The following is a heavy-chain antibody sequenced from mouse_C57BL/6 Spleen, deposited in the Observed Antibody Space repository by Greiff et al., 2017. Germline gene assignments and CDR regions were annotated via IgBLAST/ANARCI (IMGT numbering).Heavy chain of an antibody. D-gene: IGHD1-1*01. CDR2: ISYDGSN. V-gene: IGHV3-6*01. CDR1: GYSITSGYY. Sequence: EVKLQESGPGLVKPSQSLSLTCSVTGYSITSGYYWNWIRQFPGNKLEWMGYISYDGSNNYNPSLKNRISITRDTSKNQFFLKLNSVTTEDTATYYCAREEGVYYYGSSYWYFDVWGTGTTVTVSS. J-gene: IGHJ1*03. CDR3: AREEGVYYYGSSYWYFDV.